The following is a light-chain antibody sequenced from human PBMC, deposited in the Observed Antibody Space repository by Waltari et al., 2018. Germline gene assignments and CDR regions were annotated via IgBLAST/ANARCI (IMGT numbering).Light chain of an antibody. V-gene: IGLV2-11*01. CDR1: SSDVGRYHY. J-gene: IGLJ2*01. CDR3: TSYAGAYTV. CDR2: DVS. Sequence: QSALPQPRSVSGSPGQSVTISCTGTSSDVGRYHYVSWYQQHPGKAPKLIIYDVSQRLSGVPDRFSGSKSGNTASLTISGLEADDEADYFCTSYAGAYTVFGGGTKLTVL.